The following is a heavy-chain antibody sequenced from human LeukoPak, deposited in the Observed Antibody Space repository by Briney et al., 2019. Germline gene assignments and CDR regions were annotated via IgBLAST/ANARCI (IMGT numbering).Heavy chain of an antibody. CDR3: ARGIGPPRLRFLEWLLFSYFDY. Sequence: PSETLSLTCTVSGVSISSSYSYWGWIRQPPGMGLEWIGSIYYTGNTYYNASLKSQVSISIDTSKNQFSLKLTSVTAADTAVYYCARGIGPPRLRFLEWLLFSYFDYWGRGTLVTVSS. D-gene: IGHD3-3*01. V-gene: IGHV4-39*01. J-gene: IGHJ4*02. CDR2: IYYTGNT. CDR1: GVSISSSYSY.